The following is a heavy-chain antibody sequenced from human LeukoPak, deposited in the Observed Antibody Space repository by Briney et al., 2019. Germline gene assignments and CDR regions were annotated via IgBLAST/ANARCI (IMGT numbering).Heavy chain of an antibody. J-gene: IGHJ4*02. CDR3: ARDRYGMATSPTDFAY. D-gene: IGHD5-24*01. CDR1: VYSFSTYG. V-gene: IGHV1-18*01. CDR2: ISAHNGNK. Sequence: GASVTVSFKSSVYSFSTYGISWARHAPGQGPEWMGWISAHNGNKKYAEKVQDRVTMTTDTATSTAYMEVRRLRPADTAVYYCARDRYGMATSPTDFAYWGQGTLVTVSS.